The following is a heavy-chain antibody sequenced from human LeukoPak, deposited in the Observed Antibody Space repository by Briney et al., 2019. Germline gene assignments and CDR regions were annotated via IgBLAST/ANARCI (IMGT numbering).Heavy chain of an antibody. CDR2: INSDGSST. CDR3: ARGGDIVVVPAAMGWSGYYFDY. Sequence: GGSLRLSCAASGFTFSSYWMHWVRQAPGKGLVWVSRINSDGSSTSYADSVKGRFTISRDNAKNTLYLQMNSLRAEDTAVYYCARGGDIVVVPAAMGWSGYYFDYWGQGTLATVSS. D-gene: IGHD2-2*01. CDR1: GFTFSSYW. J-gene: IGHJ4*02. V-gene: IGHV3-74*01.